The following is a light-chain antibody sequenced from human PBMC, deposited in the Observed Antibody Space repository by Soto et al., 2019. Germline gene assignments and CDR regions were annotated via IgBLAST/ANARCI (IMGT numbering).Light chain of an antibody. CDR2: GNT. Sequence: QSVLTQPPSVSGAPGQTVTISCTGSSSNIGAGFDVHWYQHVPGTAPKLLIYGNTDRPSGVPDRLSGSKSGTSASLAITGLQADDEADYYCQSYDTSLSASGVFGGGTKLTVL. CDR3: QSYDTSLSASGV. V-gene: IGLV1-40*01. CDR1: SSNIGAGFD. J-gene: IGLJ3*02.